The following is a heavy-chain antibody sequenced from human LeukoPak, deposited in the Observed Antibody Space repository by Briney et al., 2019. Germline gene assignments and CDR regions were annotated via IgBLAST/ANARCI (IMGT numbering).Heavy chain of an antibody. J-gene: IGHJ6*03. CDR2: ISRSGST. CDR1: DYSISSGYH. Sequence: PSETLSLTCAVSDYSISSGYHWGWIRQPPEKGLEWSGSISRSGSTYYSPSLKGRVTMSVDSSKNEFSLNLSSVTAADTAVYYCARGYIGNSGRYYYYYMDVWGKGTTVTVSS. D-gene: IGHD1-26*01. V-gene: IGHV4-38-2*01. CDR3: ARGYIGNSGRYYYYYMDV.